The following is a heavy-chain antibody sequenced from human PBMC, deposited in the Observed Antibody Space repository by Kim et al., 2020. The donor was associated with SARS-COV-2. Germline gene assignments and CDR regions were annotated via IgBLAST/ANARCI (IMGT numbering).Heavy chain of an antibody. D-gene: IGHD3-22*01. Sequence: SVKVSCKASGGTFSNYAISWVRQAPGQGLEWMGRIIPILGIANYAQKFQGRVTITADKSTSTAYMELSSLRSEDTAVYYCARDLTMIVVVLSHGAFDIW. CDR1: GGTFSNYA. J-gene: IGHJ3*02. V-gene: IGHV1-69*04. CDR3: ARDLTMIVVVLSHGAFDI. CDR2: IIPILGIA.